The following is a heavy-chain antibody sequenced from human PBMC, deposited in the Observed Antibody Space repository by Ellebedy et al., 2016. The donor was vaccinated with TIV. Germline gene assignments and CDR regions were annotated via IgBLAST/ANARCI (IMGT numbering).Heavy chain of an antibody. J-gene: IGHJ6*02. V-gene: IGHV3-33*01. D-gene: IGHD5-18*01. CDR2: IWYDGSNK. CDR3: ARANTAMVRRNHMDV. CDR1: GFTFSSYA. Sequence: GESLKISCAASGFTFSSYAMHWVRQAPGKGLEWVAVIWYDGSNKYYADSVKGRFTISRDKSKNTLYLQMNSLRAEDTAVYYCARANTAMVRRNHMDVWGQGTTVTVSS.